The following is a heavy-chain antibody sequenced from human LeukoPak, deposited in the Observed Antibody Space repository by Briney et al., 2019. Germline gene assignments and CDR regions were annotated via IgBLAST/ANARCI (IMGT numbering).Heavy chain of an antibody. D-gene: IGHD6-6*01. CDR3: ARQTIGSVAARKGAFDI. CDR2: IYYSGST. CDR1: GGSLSSSSYY. V-gene: IGHV4-39*01. Sequence: SETLSLTCAVSGGSLSSSSYYWGWIRQPPGKGLEWIGSIYYSGSTYYNPSLKSRVTISVDTSKNQFSLKLSSVTAADTAVYYCARQTIGSVAARKGAFDIWGQGTMVTVSS. J-gene: IGHJ3*02.